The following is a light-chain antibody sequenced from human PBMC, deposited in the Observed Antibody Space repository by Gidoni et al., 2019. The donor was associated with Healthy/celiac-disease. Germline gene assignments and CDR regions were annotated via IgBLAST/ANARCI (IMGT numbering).Light chain of an antibody. Sequence: QSALTQPASVSGSPGQSITISCTGTSSDVGGYNYVSWYQQHPGKAPKLMIYEVSNRPSGVSNGFSGSKSGNTASLTISGLQAEDEADYYCSSYTSSSTPYVFGTGTKVTVL. CDR2: EVS. CDR3: SSYTSSSTPYV. CDR1: SSDVGGYNY. V-gene: IGLV2-14*01. J-gene: IGLJ1*01.